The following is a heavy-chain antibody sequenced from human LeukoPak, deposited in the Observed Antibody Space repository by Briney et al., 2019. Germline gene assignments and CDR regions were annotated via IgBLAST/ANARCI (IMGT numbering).Heavy chain of an antibody. CDR2: IRGSGGTT. CDR3: ANGVNDIVVVTDAPYCDK. CDR1: GFSFSSYA. J-gene: IGHJ4*02. V-gene: IGHV3-23*01. Sequence: GGSLRLSCAASGFSFSSYAMSWVRQAPGKGLEWVSGIRGSGGTTYHADSVKGRFTISRDNFKNTLYLQMNSLRVEDTAVHYCANGVNDIVVVTDAPYCDKWGQGTLVTVSS. D-gene: IGHD2-15*01.